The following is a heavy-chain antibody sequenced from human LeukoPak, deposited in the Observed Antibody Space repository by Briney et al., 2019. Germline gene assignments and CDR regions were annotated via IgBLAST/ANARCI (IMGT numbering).Heavy chain of an antibody. CDR3: VGSSGWWGFDY. Sequence: GGSLRLSCAASGFTFSSYSMNWVRQAPGRGLEWVSYISSSSSTIYYSDSVKGRFTISRDNAKNSLYLQMNSLRAEDTAVYYCVGSSGWWGFDYWGQRTLVTVSS. D-gene: IGHD6-19*01. CDR1: GFTFSSYS. J-gene: IGHJ4*02. CDR2: ISSSSSTI. V-gene: IGHV3-48*01.